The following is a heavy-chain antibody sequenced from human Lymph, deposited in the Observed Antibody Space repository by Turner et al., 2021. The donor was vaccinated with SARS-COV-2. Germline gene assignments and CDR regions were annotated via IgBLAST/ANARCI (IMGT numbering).Heavy chain of an antibody. J-gene: IGHJ4*02. CDR1: AGSISSYY. CDR3: ARGFDY. CDR2: IYYSGST. V-gene: IGHV4-59*01. Sequence: QVQLQDSGPGLVKPSETLSLTCTVSAGSISSYYWSWIRQPPGKGLEWIGYIYYSGSTNYNPSLKSRVTISVDTSKNQFSLKLTSVTAADTAVYYCARGFDYWGQGTLVTVSP.